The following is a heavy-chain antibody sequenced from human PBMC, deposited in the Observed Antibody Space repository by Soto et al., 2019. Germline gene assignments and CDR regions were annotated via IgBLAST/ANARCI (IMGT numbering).Heavy chain of an antibody. V-gene: IGHV2-5*02. Sequence: QITLRESGPTLVKPTQTLTLTCTFSGFSLGTSGEGVGWIRHPPRKALEWLATLYWDGDKRYSPSLRSRLTISKDTSESQVVLTMTNMDAADTATYFCAHRKRTITVATYFDYRGLGSLVTVSS. CDR2: LYWDGDK. CDR1: GFSLGTSGEG. J-gene: IGHJ4*02. CDR3: AHRKRTITVATYFDY. D-gene: IGHD1-7*01.